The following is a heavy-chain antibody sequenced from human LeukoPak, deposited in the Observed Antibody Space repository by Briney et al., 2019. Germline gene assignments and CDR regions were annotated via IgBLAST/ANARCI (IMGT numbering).Heavy chain of an antibody. CDR3: ASGEAAEGY. J-gene: IGHJ4*02. D-gene: IGHD6-13*01. V-gene: IGHV1-46*01. Sequence: ASVKVSCKASGYTFTSYYMHWVRQAPGQGLEWMGIINPSGGSTSYAQKFQGRVTMLRDMSTSTVHMELSSLRSEDTTVYYCASGEAAEGYWGQGTLVTVSS. CDR2: INPSGGST. CDR1: GYTFTSYY.